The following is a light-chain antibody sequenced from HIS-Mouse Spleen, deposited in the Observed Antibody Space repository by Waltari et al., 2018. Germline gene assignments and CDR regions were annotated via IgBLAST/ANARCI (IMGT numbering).Light chain of an antibody. J-gene: IGLJ2*01. CDR3: SSYTSSSTLV. CDR2: DVS. Sequence: QSALTQPASVSGSPGQSITISCTGTSSDVGGYNYVSWYQQHPGKAPKLIIYDVSKRPSGVSNRFSGSKSGNTASLTISGLQAEDEADYYCSSYTSSSTLVFGGGTKLTVL. CDR1: SSDVGGYNY. V-gene: IGLV2-14*03.